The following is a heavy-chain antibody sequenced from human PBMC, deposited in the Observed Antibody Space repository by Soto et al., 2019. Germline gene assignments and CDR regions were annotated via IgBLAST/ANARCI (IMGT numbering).Heavy chain of an antibody. CDR2: INPNSGAT. J-gene: IGHJ5*02. D-gene: IGHD3-3*01. V-gene: IGHV1-2*02. Sequence: ASVKVSCKASGYTFTGYFIHWVRQAPRQGLEWVGYINPNSGATKYAPRFQGRVTMTSDTSIRTAYMDLSNLRSDDTAVYYCAPGGGTILPPLPWGPGNLVTVSS. CDR1: GYTFTGYF. CDR3: APGGGTILPPLP.